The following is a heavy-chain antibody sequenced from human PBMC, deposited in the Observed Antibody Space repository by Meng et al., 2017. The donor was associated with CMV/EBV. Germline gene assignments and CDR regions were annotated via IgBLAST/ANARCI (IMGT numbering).Heavy chain of an antibody. V-gene: IGHV3-21*04. J-gene: IGHJ4*02. CDR1: GFAFSRYS. CDR2: ISSVRNYV. CDR3: AKDYDSSGLGAYYFDY. Sequence: GESLKISCVASGFAFSRYSMNWVRQAPGKGLEWVSSISSVRNYVDYVDSVKGRFTISRDNAKNSLYLQMNSLRAEDTAVYYCAKDYDSSGLGAYYFDYWGQGTLVTVSS. D-gene: IGHD3-22*01.